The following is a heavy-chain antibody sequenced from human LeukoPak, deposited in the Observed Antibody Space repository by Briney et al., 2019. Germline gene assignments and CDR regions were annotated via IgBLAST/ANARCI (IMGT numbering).Heavy chain of an antibody. CDR2: INPNSGET. CDR1: GYNFIGCY. D-gene: IGHD6-13*01. Sequence: ASVRVSCKASGYNFIGCYMHWVRQAPGQSLEWMGRINPNSGETSFALSFQGRVTMTRDTSINTAYMELGRLTSDDTAVYFCARGATRLATAGAEFDSWGQGTLVIVSS. J-gene: IGHJ4*02. V-gene: IGHV1-2*06. CDR3: ARGATRLATAGAEFDS.